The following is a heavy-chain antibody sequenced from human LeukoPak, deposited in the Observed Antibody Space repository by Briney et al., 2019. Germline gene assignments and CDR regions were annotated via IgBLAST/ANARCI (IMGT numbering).Heavy chain of an antibody. CDR2: IKEDGSEK. V-gene: IGHV3-7*01. J-gene: IGHJ4*02. D-gene: IGHD4-17*01. Sequence: GGSLRVSCAASGFIFSSYWMSWVRQAPGKGLEWVANIKEDGSEKKYVDSVKGRFTISRDNAKNSVYPQMNSLRAEDTAVYYCAREHDYGDYVDYWGQGTLVTVSS. CDR3: AREHDYGDYVDY. CDR1: GFIFSSYW.